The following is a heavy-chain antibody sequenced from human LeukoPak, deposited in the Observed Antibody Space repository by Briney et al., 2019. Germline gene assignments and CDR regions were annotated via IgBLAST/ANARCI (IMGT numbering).Heavy chain of an antibody. J-gene: IGHJ4*02. CDR3: AKDPYGDYVRYFDY. CDR2: ISGSGGGT. D-gene: IGHD4-17*01. V-gene: IGHV3-23*01. CDR1: GFTFSSSA. Sequence: PGGSLRLSCAASGFTFSSSAMSWVRQVPGKGLEWVSGISGSGGGTYYADSVKGRFTISRDNSKNTLYLQMNSLRAEDTAVYYCAKDPYGDYVRYFDYWGQGTLVTVSS.